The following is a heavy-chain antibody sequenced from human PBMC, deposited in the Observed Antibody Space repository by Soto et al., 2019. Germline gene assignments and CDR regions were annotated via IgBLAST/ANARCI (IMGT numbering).Heavy chain of an antibody. Sequence: ASVKVSCKASGYTFTSYDINWVRQATGQGLEWMGWMNPNSGNTGFAQKFQGRVTMTEDTSTDTAYMELSSLRSEDTAVYYCATLYDYVWGRNDYWGQGTLVTVSS. J-gene: IGHJ4*02. CDR3: ATLYDYVWGRNDY. D-gene: IGHD3-16*01. CDR2: MNPNSGNT. CDR1: GYTFTSYD. V-gene: IGHV1-8*01.